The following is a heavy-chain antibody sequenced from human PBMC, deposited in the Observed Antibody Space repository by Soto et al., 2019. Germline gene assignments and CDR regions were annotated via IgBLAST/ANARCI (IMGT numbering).Heavy chain of an antibody. CDR2: IYYSGST. V-gene: IGHV4-39*01. CDR1: GSSISSSSYY. Sequence: SETLSLTCTVSGSSISSSSYYWGWIRQPPGKGLEWIGTIYYSGSTYYNPSLKSRVTISVDTSKNQFSLKLSSVTAADTAVYYCARHGTVTTFLNWFDPWGQGTLVTVSS. CDR3: ARHGTVTTFLNWFDP. J-gene: IGHJ5*02. D-gene: IGHD4-17*01.